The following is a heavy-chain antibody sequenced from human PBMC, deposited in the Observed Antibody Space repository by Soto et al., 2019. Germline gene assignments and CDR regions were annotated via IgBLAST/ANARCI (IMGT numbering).Heavy chain of an antibody. CDR1: GFSLSRSGVA. CDR3: ANKPAFDV. V-gene: IGHV2-5*02. CDR2: IYWEDHK. Sequence: QITLKESGPTLVNPTQTLTLTCTFSGFSLSRSGVAVGWIRQPPGKRHEWLAHIYWEDHKRYSPSLKSRLTLGKDTSKNQCVLTMTNMEPVDTATYFCANKPAFDVWGQGTMVTLSS. J-gene: IGHJ3*01.